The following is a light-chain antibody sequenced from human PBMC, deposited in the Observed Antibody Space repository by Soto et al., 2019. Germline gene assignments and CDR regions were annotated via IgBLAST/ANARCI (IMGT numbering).Light chain of an antibody. V-gene: IGKV1-33*01. Sequence: DIQMTQSPSSLSASVGDRVTITCQASQDITSYLNWYQHKPGKTPKLLIYDASILEAGVPPRFSGSGSGKDFNLHMRSLQPEDVATYYCQHCDYLPIFGPGTTVDFK. CDR3: QHCDYLPI. J-gene: IGKJ3*01. CDR2: DAS. CDR1: QDITSY.